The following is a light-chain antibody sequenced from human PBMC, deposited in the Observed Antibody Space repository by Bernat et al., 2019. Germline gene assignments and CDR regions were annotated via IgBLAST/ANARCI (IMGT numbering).Light chain of an antibody. CDR2: TSS. V-gene: IGKV1-39*01. J-gene: IGKJ1*01. Sequence: DIQMTQSPSSLSASVGDRITMTCRASQTIFTYLNWYQQRAGTAPKLLTDTSSTLQTWVPSRFSATGSGTDFTLTITGLQPEDFATYYCQQSYAMPWTFGLVTNVEI. CDR1: QTIFTY. CDR3: QQSYAMPWT.